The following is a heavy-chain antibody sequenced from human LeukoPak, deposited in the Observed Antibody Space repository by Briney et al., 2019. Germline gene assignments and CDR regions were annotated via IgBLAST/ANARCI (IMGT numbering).Heavy chain of an antibody. D-gene: IGHD3-10*01. CDR1: GGSFSGYY. V-gene: IGHV4-34*01. Sequence: SETLSLTCAVYGGSFSGYYWSWIRQPPGKGLEWIGEINHSGSTNYNPSLKSRVTISVDTSKNQFSLKLSSVTAADTAVYYCARVPHYYFGYGYFDSWGQGTLVTVSS. J-gene: IGHJ4*02. CDR2: INHSGST. CDR3: ARVPHYYFGYGYFDS.